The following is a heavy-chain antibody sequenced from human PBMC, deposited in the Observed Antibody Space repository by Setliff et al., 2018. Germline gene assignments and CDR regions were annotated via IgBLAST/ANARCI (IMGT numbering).Heavy chain of an antibody. CDR2: IRTKANSYAT. Sequence: GESLKISCAASGFTFSDSTMHWVRQASGKGLEWVGRIRTKANSYATAYATSVQDRFTISRHDSESTTYLQMNGLKTEDTAVYYCVRHMTYYDSWRGYYSTSDAFHVWGQGTMVTVSS. CDR1: GFTFSDST. D-gene: IGHD3-3*01. J-gene: IGHJ3*01. V-gene: IGHV3-73*01. CDR3: VRHMTYYDSWRGYYSTSDAFHV.